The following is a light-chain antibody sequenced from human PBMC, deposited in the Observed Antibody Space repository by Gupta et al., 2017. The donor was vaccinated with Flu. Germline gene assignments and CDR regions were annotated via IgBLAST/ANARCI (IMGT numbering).Light chain of an antibody. CDR3: QQYANRPPYS. CDR1: QDIHIY. V-gene: IGKV1-33*01. Sequence: DIQVTQSPSSLPTSVGDRVTITCQASQDIHIYLNWYQQKPGKAPKLLIYEASNLETGVPSRFSGSGSGTDFTFTISSLQPEDIATYYCQQYANRPPYSFGQGTKLDLK. CDR2: EAS. J-gene: IGKJ2*03.